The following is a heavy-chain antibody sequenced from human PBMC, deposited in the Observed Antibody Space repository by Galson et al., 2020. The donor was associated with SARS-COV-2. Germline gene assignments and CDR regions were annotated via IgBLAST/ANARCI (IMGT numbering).Heavy chain of an antibody. CDR3: ASTARGSSGWYYFDY. V-gene: IGHV3-21*01. J-gene: IGHJ4*02. CDR2: ISSSSSYI. Sequence: GASLKISCAASGFTFSSYSMNWVRQAPGKGLEWVSSISSSSSYIYYADSVKGRFTISRDNAKNSLYLQMNSLRAEDTAVYYCASTARGSSGWYYFDYWGQGTLVTVSS. CDR1: GFTFSSYS. D-gene: IGHD6-19*01.